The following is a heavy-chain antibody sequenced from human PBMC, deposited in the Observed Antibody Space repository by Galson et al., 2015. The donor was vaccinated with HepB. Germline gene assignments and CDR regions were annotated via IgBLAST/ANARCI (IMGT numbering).Heavy chain of an antibody. J-gene: IGHJ5*02. D-gene: IGHD2-2*01. CDR3: ARGYCSSTSCYGRYNWLDP. V-gene: IGHV1-18*04. Sequence: SVKVSCKASGYTFTSYGISWVRQAPGQGLEWMGWISAYNGNTNYAQKLQGRVTMTTDTSTSTAYMELRSLRSDDTAVYYCARGYCSSTSCYGRYNWLDPWGQGTLVTVSS. CDR2: ISAYNGNT. CDR1: GYTFTSYG.